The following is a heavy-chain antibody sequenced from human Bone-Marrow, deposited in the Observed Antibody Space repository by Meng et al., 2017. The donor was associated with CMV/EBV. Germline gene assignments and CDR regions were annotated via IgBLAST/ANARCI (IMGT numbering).Heavy chain of an antibody. J-gene: IGHJ4*02. CDR2: ITHSGST. CDR1: GAPFSGY. Sequence: QVHLQQWGAGLLKPSATLSLTCGVYGAPFSGYWSWVRQPPGKGLEWIGEITHSGSTNYNVSLKSRVTISIDTSKNQFSLKLSSVTATDTAVYYCAPGFRSWSGSYSSWGQGTLVTVFS. V-gene: IGHV4-34*01. D-gene: IGHD1-26*01. CDR3: APGFRSWSGSYSS.